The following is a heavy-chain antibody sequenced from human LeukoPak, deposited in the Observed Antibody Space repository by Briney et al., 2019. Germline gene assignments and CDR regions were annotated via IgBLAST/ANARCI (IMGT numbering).Heavy chain of an antibody. CDR3: ARDPGTAMVGDACDI. CDR1: GFRFSRYS. V-gene: IGHV3-21*01. J-gene: IGHJ3*02. Sequence: GGSLRLSCAASGFRFSRYSENGVRQAPGKGLEWVSSISSSSSYIYYADSVKGRFTISRDNAKNSLYLQMNSLRAEDTAVYYCARDPGTAMVGDACDIWGQGTVVTVSS. CDR2: ISSSSSYI. D-gene: IGHD5-18*01.